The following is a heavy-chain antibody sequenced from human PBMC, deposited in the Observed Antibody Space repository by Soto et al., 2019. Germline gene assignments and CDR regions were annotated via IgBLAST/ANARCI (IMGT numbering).Heavy chain of an antibody. D-gene: IGHD3-16*02. Sequence: EVQLLESGGGLVQPGGSLRLSCAASGFTFSSYAMSWVRQAPGKGLEWVSTISGSDGSTYFADSVKGRFTISRDNSKNKLYMKMNSVRAADTAVYYCAKDRIGRGISAFDCWGQGTLVTVSS. J-gene: IGHJ4*02. V-gene: IGHV3-23*01. CDR1: GFTFSSYA. CDR3: AKDRIGRGISAFDC. CDR2: ISGSDGST.